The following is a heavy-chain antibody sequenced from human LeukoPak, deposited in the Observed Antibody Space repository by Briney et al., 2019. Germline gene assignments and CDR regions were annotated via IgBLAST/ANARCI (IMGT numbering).Heavy chain of an antibody. D-gene: IGHD6-19*01. Sequence: GASLRLSCAASGFTFSSYAMTWVRQAPGKGLEWVASIDAGGGDTYHSDSVKGRFTISRDNSMNTTYLQMNSLRADDTAVYYCGRPTKYWLVRGDGVDVWGQGTTVTVSS. CDR2: IDAGGGDT. J-gene: IGHJ6*02. CDR3: GRPTKYWLVRGDGVDV. V-gene: IGHV3-23*01. CDR1: GFTFSSYA.